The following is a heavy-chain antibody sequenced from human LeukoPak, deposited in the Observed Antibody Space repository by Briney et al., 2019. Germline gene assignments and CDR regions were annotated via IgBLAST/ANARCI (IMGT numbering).Heavy chain of an antibody. CDR2: ISRSGDSI. CDR1: GFNFRNYQ. CDR3: ARDGDQMYEVYDY. D-gene: IGHD1-14*01. V-gene: IGHV3-11*04. J-gene: IGHJ4*02. Sequence: GGSLRLFCAAPGFNFRNYQMAWIRQAPGKGPGGVSYISRSGDSIHYADSVRGRFTISRDNAKNSLFLEMNSLRAEDTAVYYCARDGDQMYEVYDYWGQGTLVTVSS.